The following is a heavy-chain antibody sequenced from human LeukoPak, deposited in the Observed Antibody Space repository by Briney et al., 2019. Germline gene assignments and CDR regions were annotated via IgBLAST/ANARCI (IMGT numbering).Heavy chain of an antibody. CDR1: GFTFTSYW. V-gene: IGHV3-7*01. J-gene: IGHJ4*01. D-gene: IGHD6-6*01. Sequence: GGSLRLSCAVSGFTFTSYWMNWVRQAPGKGLEWVASIRQDGGEKSYVDSVKGRFTISRDNTKNSLYLQINSLRVEDTAVYYCARDGTAASLYFDLWGQGTLVTVSS. CDR3: ARDGTAASLYFDL. CDR2: IRQDGGEK.